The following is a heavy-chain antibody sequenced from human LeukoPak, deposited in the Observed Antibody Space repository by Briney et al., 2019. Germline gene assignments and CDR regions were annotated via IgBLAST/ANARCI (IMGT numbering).Heavy chain of an antibody. CDR2: ISFDGRGI. V-gene: IGHV3-30*03. D-gene: IGHD3-10*01. Sequence: GGSLRLSCAASGFSFNKYGMHWVRQIAGKGLEWVALISFDGRGIYYRDSVKGRFTISRDNSRNTLYLQMDSLRAVDTAVYYCASLGGGFFGEFFQRPSDYWGQGTLVTVSS. J-gene: IGHJ4*01. CDR3: ASLGGGFFGEFFQRPSDY. CDR1: GFSFNKYG.